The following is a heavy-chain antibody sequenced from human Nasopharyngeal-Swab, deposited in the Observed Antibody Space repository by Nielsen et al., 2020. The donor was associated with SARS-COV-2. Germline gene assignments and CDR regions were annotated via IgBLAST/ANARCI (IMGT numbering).Heavy chain of an antibody. J-gene: IGHJ4*02. CDR3: ARDEAGTANSGFDY. V-gene: IGHV3-48*04. Sequence: LKISCAASGFTFSSYSMNWVRQAPGKGLEWVSYISSSSSTIYYADSVKGRFTISRDNSKNTLYLQMNSLRTEDTAIYYCARDEAGTANSGFDYWGQGTLVTVSS. CDR2: ISSSSSTI. D-gene: IGHD1-1*01. CDR1: GFTFSSYS.